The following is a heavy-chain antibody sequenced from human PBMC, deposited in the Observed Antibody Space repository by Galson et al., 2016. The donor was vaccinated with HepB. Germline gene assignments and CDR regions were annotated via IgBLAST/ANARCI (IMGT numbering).Heavy chain of an antibody. Sequence: SLRLSCAVSGLIISTNYMSWVRQAPGSGLEWVSVIYGGGSTFYADSVKGRFTISRDNSKNTVYLQMNSLAAEDTAVYYCARDYFCVGASCRGERGRFDYWGQGALVTVSS. V-gene: IGHV3-53*01. CDR2: IYGGGST. CDR3: ARDYFCVGASCRGERGRFDY. D-gene: IGHD2-21*01. J-gene: IGHJ4*02. CDR1: GLIISTNY.